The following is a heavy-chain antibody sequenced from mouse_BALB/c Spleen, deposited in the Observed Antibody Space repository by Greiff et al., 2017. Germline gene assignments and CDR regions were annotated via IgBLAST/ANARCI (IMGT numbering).Heavy chain of an antibody. J-gene: IGHJ2*01. V-gene: IGHV14-3*02. CDR1: GFNIKDTY. Sequence: VQLQQSGAELVKPGASVKLSCTASGFNIKDTYMHWVKQRPEQGLEWIGRIDPANGNTKYDPKFQGKATITADTSSNTAYLQLSSLTSEDTAVYYCASTMITTRGFDYRGQGTTLTVSS. CDR2: IDPANGNT. D-gene: IGHD2-4*01. CDR3: ASTMITTRGFDY.